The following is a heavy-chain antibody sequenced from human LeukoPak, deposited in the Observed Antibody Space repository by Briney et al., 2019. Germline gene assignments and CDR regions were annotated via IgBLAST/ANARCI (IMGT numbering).Heavy chain of an antibody. CDR3: ARSAVLLWFGESSFDP. J-gene: IGHJ5*02. Sequence: GASVKVSCKASGYTFTGYYMHWVRQAPGQGLEWMGWINPNSGGTNYAQKFQGRVTMTRDTSISTAYMELSRLRSDDTAVYYCARSAVLLWFGESSFDPWGQGTLVTVSS. CDR2: INPNSGGT. V-gene: IGHV1-2*02. CDR1: GYTFTGYY. D-gene: IGHD3-10*01.